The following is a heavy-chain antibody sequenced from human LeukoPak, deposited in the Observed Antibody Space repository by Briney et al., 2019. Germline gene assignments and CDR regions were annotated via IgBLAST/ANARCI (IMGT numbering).Heavy chain of an antibody. CDR2: IYDSGST. Sequence: AETLSLTCTLDGGSISSYYWSWIRQPPGKGLEWIGYIYDSGSTNYNPSLKSRATISVDTAKNHFSLKMGSVTAADTAVYYCATLRYCSGGSCYSGGDYWGQGTLGTVSS. CDR1: GGSISSYY. D-gene: IGHD2-15*01. J-gene: IGHJ4*02. CDR3: ATLRYCSGGSCYSGGDY. V-gene: IGHV4-59*12.